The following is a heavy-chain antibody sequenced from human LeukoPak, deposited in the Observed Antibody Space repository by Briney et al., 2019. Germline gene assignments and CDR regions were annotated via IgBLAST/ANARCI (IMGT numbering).Heavy chain of an antibody. D-gene: IGHD2-2*01. CDR3: ARRTKAVVVPAAAFDI. V-gene: IGHV4-34*01. CDR2: INHSGST. CDR1: GGSISSYY. J-gene: IGHJ3*02. Sequence: SETLSLTCTVSGGSISSYYWSWIRQPPGKGLEWIGEINHSGSTKYNPSLKSRVTISLDTSKNQFSLKLSSVTAADTAVYYCARRTKAVVVPAAAFDIWGQGTMVTVSS.